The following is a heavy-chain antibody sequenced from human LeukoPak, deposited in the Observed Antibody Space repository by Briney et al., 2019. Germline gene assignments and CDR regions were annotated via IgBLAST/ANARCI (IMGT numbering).Heavy chain of an antibody. Sequence: TGGSLRLSCAXXGXXXXXXXXXXXXXAXXXXLXXVXXITNNGGMRNYADSVKGRXTISRENSRSTLDLQMNSLRAEDXALYYCAKDGSWGWAQYDYWGQGILVTVSS. V-gene: IGHV3-23*01. D-gene: IGHD5-24*01. CDR1: GXXXXXXX. J-gene: IGHJ4*02. CDR3: AKDGSWGWAQYDY. CDR2: ITNNGGMR.